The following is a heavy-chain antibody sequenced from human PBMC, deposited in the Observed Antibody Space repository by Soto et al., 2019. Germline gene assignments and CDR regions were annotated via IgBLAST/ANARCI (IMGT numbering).Heavy chain of an antibody. J-gene: IGHJ6*02. D-gene: IGHD3-3*01. CDR3: ARVGRFDFWSGYPLGGMDV. CDR1: GYTFTSYG. CDR2: ISAYNGNT. Sequence: ASVKVSCKASGYTFTSYGISWVRQAPGQGLEWMGWISAYNGNTNYAQKLQGRVTMTTDTSTSTAYMELRSLRSDDTAVYYCARVGRFDFWSGYPLGGMDVWGQGTTVTVSS. V-gene: IGHV1-18*01.